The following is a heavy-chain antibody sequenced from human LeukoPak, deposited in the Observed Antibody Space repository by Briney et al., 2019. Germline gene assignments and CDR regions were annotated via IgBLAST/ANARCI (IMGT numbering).Heavy chain of an antibody. D-gene: IGHD2-2*01. J-gene: IGHJ4*02. Sequence: ASVKVSCKASGYTFTSYYMHWVRQAPGQGLEWMGIINPSGGSTSYAQKFQGRVTMTRDMSTSTVYMELSSLKASDTAMYYCARLGYCSSTSCPIHFDYWGQGTLVTVSS. V-gene: IGHV1-46*01. CDR2: INPSGGST. CDR3: ARLGYCSSTSCPIHFDY. CDR1: GYTFTSYY.